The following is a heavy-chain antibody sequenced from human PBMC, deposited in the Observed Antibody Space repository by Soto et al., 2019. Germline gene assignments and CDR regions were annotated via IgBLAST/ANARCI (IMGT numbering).Heavy chain of an antibody. CDR2: ISYSGNT. J-gene: IGHJ2*01. Sequence: QMQLQESGPGLVRPSETLSLTCTISGGSIDSSNYFWGWVRQPPGKGLEWIGTISYSGNTYYNPSLKSRFTRSVDTSKTHFSLKLSSVTAADTAVYSCAGKNLGFFDLGGRGTLVTVSS. CDR3: AGKNLGFFDL. CDR1: GGSIDSSNYF. D-gene: IGHD1-26*01. V-gene: IGHV4-39*01.